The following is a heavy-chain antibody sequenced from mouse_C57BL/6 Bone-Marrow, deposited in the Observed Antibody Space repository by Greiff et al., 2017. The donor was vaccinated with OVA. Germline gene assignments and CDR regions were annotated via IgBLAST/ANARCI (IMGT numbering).Heavy chain of an antibody. CDR3: ARHYGNYVYFDY. CDR2: INPSSGYT. Sequence: QVQLQQSGAELARPGASVKMSCKASGYTFTSYTMHWVKQRPGQGLEWIGYINPSSGYTKYNQKFKDKATLTADKSSSTAYMQLSSLTSEDSAVYYCARHYGNYVYFDYWGQGTTLTVSS. J-gene: IGHJ2*01. CDR1: GYTFTSYT. D-gene: IGHD2-1*01. V-gene: IGHV1-4*01.